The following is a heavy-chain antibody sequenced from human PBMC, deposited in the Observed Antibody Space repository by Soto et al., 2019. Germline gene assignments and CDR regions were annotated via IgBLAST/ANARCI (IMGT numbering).Heavy chain of an antibody. D-gene: IGHD3-3*01. CDR1: GFTFSSYA. J-gene: IGHJ4*02. CDR2: ISGSGGLT. V-gene: IGHV3-23*01. Sequence: PXGSLRLACSASGFTFSSYAMDWVRQAAGKGLEWVSVISGSGGLTKYADSVKGRFTISRDNSKNRLYLEMNGLSAEDTAVYYCVRWGYYDFWSGPPFDYWGQGTLVTVYS. CDR3: VRWGYYDFWSGPPFDY.